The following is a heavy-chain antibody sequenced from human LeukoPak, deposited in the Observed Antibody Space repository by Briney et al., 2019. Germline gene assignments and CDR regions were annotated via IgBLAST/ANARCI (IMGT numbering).Heavy chain of an antibody. CDR2: IYYSGSS. D-gene: IGHD2-15*01. J-gene: IGHJ4*02. Sequence: TSETLSLTCTVSGGSISSGDYYWSWIRQPPGKGLEWIGYIYYSGSSFYNPSLKSRLTISVDTSKNHFSLNLSSVTAADTAVYYCARPAATGYYFDYWGQGTLVTVSS. CDR3: ARPAATGYYFDY. CDR1: GGSISSGDYY. V-gene: IGHV4-30-4*08.